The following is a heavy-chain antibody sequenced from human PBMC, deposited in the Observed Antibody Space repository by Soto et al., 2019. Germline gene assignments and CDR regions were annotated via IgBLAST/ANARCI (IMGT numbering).Heavy chain of an antibody. Sequence: QVQLQESGPGLVKPSQTLSLTCTVSGGSISSGGYYWSWIRQHPGKGLEWIGYIYYSGSTYYNPSLKSRVTIAVDTSKNQFALKLSSVTAADTAVYYCARVAELGGGMDVWGQGTPVTVSS. D-gene: IGHD3-16*01. CDR3: ARVAELGGGMDV. CDR2: IYYSGST. J-gene: IGHJ6*02. CDR1: GGSISSGGYY. V-gene: IGHV4-31*03.